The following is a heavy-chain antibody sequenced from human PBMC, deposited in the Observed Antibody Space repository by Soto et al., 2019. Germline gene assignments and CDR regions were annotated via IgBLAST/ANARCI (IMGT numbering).Heavy chain of an antibody. CDR1: GFTFRSHS. CDR2: ISTSSSFI. Sequence: GGSLRLSCEGSGFTFRSHSMNWVRQAPGRGLEWVASISTSSSFIYYGDSVRGRFIISRDNAKNSLDLQMDSLRVEDTAVYYCARENKDVNKSTSISSGVHGMDVWGQGSTVTVSS. V-gene: IGHV3-21*01. J-gene: IGHJ6*02. D-gene: IGHD2-2*01. CDR3: ARENKDVNKSTSISSGVHGMDV.